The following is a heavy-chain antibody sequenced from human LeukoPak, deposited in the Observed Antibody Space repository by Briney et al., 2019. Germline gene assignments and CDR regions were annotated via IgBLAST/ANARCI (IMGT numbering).Heavy chain of an antibody. D-gene: IGHD5-24*01. V-gene: IGHV4-34*01. J-gene: IGHJ4*02. CDR1: GGSFSGYY. CDR2: INHSGST. CDR3: ARGRGWLQPFDY. Sequence: PSETLSLTCAVYGGSFSGYYWSWIRQPPGKGLEWVGEINHSGSTNYNPSLKSRVTKSVDTSKNQFSLKLSSVTAADTAVYYCARGRGWLQPFDYWGQGTLVTVSS.